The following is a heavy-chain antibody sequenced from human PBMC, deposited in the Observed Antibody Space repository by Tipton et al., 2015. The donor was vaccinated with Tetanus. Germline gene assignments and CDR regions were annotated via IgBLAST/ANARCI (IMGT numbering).Heavy chain of an antibody. V-gene: IGHV1-8*01. D-gene: IGHD2-21*01. CDR2: MNPNSGNT. CDR1: GYTFTSYD. CDR3: ARGGVIATWRYYYGMDV. J-gene: IGHJ6*02. Sequence: QVQLVQSGAEVKKPGASVKVSCKASGYTFTSYDINWVRQATGQGLEWMGWMNPNSGNTGYAQKFQGRVTMTRNTSISTAYMELSSLRSEDTAVYYCARGGVIATWRYYYGMDVWGQGTTVTVSS.